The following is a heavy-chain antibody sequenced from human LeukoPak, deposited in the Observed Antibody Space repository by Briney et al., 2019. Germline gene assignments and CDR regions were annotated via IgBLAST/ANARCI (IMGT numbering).Heavy chain of an antibody. CDR1: GFSFSTYA. J-gene: IGHJ4*02. V-gene: IGHV3-33*01. CDR3: ATERDSSWTFDS. D-gene: IGHD6-13*01. CDR2: IWSDASNQ. Sequence: GGSLRLSCAASGFSFSTYAMHWVRQAPGKGLDWVAMIWSDASNQYYADSVKGRFTISRDNSKNTLYLQLNSLRAEDTAVYYWATERDSSWTFDSWGQGTLVTVSS.